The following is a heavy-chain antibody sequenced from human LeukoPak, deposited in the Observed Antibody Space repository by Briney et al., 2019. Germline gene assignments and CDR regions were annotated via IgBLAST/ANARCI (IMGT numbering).Heavy chain of an antibody. CDR1: GGSFSGYY. Sequence: SETLSLTCAVYGGSFSGYYWRWIRQPPGKGLEWIGEINHSGSTNYNPSLKSRVTMSVDTFKNQFSLNLKSVTPEDTAVYYCARNLIPEQLVMNFWGQGTLVTVSS. D-gene: IGHD6-13*01. V-gene: IGHV4-34*01. CDR3: ARNLIPEQLVMNF. J-gene: IGHJ4*02. CDR2: INHSGST.